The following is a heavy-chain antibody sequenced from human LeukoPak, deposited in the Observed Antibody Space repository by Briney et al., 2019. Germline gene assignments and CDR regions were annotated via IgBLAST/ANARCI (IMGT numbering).Heavy chain of an antibody. Sequence: GGSLRLSCAASGFTFSTYSMNWVRQAPGKGLEWLSYISSSSSSIYYADSVKGRFTISRDNAKNSLYLQMNSLRAEDTAVYYCASSRDNFDYWGQGTLVTVSS. CDR2: ISSSSSSI. CDR3: ASSRDNFDY. V-gene: IGHV3-48*04. CDR1: GFTFSTYS. D-gene: IGHD5-24*01. J-gene: IGHJ4*02.